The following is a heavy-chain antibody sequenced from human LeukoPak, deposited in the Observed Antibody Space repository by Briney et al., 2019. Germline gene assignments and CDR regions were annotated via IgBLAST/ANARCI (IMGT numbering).Heavy chain of an antibody. D-gene: IGHD3/OR15-3a*01. CDR3: ARQTGSGLFILP. CDR2: IYYSRNT. J-gene: IGHJ4*02. Sequence: SETLSLTCTVSRFSISSSNSYWGWLRQPPGKGLDWIGHIYYSRNTYYNATLKSQVSSSKATTKNQFSLKLTSVTAADTAVYYCARQTGSGLFILPGGQGTLVTVCS. CDR1: RFSISSSNSY. V-gene: IGHV4-39*01.